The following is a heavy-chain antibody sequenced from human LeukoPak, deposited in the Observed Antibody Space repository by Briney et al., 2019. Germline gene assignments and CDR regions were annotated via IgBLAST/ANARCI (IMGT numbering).Heavy chain of an antibody. CDR3: VKDDGWVYFAN. J-gene: IGHJ4*02. D-gene: IGHD5-24*01. Sequence: VRSLRLSSAASGFTFTIDGMRCGRQAPRKGLWCVAFIQYDVNNTYYADSLKGRFTISRDNSKNPLYMQMNSMRDEDTALYYCVKDDGWVYFANWGEDTLVTVSS. CDR1: GFTFTIDG. CDR2: IQYDVNNT. V-gene: IGHV3-30*02.